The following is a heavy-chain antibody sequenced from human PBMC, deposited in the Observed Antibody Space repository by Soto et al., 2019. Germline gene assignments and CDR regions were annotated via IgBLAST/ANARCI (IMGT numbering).Heavy chain of an antibody. Sequence: EVQLLESGGGLGQPGGSRRLACAVSGFTFSSHAMSCVRQAPGKGLECGSSITGSGDSTYYADSVKGRFTISRDKSKSTLYLKINSLRAEDTAVYYCAKDLQFSGWLSAQTVAYWGQGTQVTVSS. CDR1: GFTFSSHA. CDR3: AKDLQFSGWLSAQTVAY. CDR2: ITGSGDST. V-gene: IGHV3-23*01. D-gene: IGHD6-19*01. J-gene: IGHJ4*02.